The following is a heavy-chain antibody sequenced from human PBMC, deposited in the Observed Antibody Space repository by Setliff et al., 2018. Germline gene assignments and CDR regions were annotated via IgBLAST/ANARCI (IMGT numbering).Heavy chain of an antibody. Sequence: ASVKVSCKASGYTFTSYDINWVRQATGQGLEWMGWMNPNSGNTGYAQKFQGRVTITRNTSISTAYMELSSLRSEDTAVYYCARVNVIVGATPRTYYMDVWGKGTTVTVSS. CDR3: ARVNVIVGATPRTYYMDV. D-gene: IGHD1-26*01. CDR2: MNPNSGNT. J-gene: IGHJ6*03. CDR1: GYTFTSYD. V-gene: IGHV1-8*03.